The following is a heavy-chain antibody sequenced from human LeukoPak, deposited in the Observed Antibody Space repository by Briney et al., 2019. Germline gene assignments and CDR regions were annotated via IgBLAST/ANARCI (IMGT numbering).Heavy chain of an antibody. Sequence: SETLSLTCTVSGGSIRSSYYYWGWIRQPPGKGLEWIGSIYDSGSTYYNPSLKSRVTISVDTSKNQFSLKLSSVTAADTAVYYCASEPILDGRGIDYWGQGTLVTVYS. J-gene: IGHJ4*02. CDR2: IYDSGST. V-gene: IGHV4-39*01. CDR1: GGSIRSSYYY. D-gene: IGHD3-10*01. CDR3: ASEPILDGRGIDY.